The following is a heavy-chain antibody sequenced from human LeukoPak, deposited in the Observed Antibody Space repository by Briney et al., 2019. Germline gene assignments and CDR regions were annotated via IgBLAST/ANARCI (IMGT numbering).Heavy chain of an antibody. CDR1: GFTFSSYS. Sequence: GGSLRLSCAASGFTFSSYSMNWVRQAPGKGLEWVSSISSSSSYIYYADSVKGRFTISRDNAKNSLYLQMNNLRAEDTAVYYCARESGWGLPHAFDFWGQGTMVAVSS. J-gene: IGHJ3*01. D-gene: IGHD3-3*01. CDR2: ISSSSSYI. CDR3: ARESGWGLPHAFDF. V-gene: IGHV3-21*01.